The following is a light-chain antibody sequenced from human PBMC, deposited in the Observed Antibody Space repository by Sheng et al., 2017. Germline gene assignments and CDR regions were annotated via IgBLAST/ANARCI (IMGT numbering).Light chain of an antibody. CDR2: AAS. J-gene: IGKJ2*01. CDR1: QNINSY. V-gene: IGKV1-39*01. Sequence: DIQMTQSPSSLSASVGDRVTITCRASQNINSYLNWYQKRPGKAPNLLISAASTRHTGVSSRFTGSGSGTDFTLTISSLQPEDSAIYFCQQSYSPYYSFGQGTKLAIK. CDR3: QQSYSPYYS.